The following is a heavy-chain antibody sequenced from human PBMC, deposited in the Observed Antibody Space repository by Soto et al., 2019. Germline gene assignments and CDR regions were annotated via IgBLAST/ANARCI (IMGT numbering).Heavy chain of an antibody. CDR1: GGTFSSYA. CDR2: IIPIFGTA. J-gene: IGHJ6*02. Sequence: QVQLVQSGAEVKKPGSSVKVSCKASGGTFSSYAISWVRQAPGQRLEWMGGIIPIFGTANYAQKFQGRVTITADKSTSTAYMELSSLRSEDTAVYYCASEYSSSSGPDYYYGMDVWGQGTTVTVSS. D-gene: IGHD6-6*01. V-gene: IGHV1-69*06. CDR3: ASEYSSSSGPDYYYGMDV.